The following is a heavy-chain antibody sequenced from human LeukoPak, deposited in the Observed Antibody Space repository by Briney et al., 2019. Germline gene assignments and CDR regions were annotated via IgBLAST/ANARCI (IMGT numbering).Heavy chain of an antibody. J-gene: IGHJ4*02. CDR1: GCTFTSYA. Sequence: ASVKVSCKASGCTFTSYAISWVRQAPGQGLEWMGWISAYNGNAKYPQKLQGRVTMTTDTSTSTAYMELRSLRSDDTAVYYCARYHSISGHYYFDYWGQGTLVTVSS. V-gene: IGHV1-18*01. D-gene: IGHD3-22*01. CDR3: ARYHSISGHYYFDY. CDR2: ISAYNGNA.